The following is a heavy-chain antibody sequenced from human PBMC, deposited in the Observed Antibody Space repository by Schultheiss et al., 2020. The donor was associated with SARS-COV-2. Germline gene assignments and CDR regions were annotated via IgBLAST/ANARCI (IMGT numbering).Heavy chain of an antibody. CDR3: ARMSRGGYPLDY. CDR1: GFSFSTYG. J-gene: IGHJ4*02. V-gene: IGHV3-33*01. CDR2: IWPDGTDI. Sequence: GGSLRLSCAASGFSFSTYGMHWVRQAPGKRLEWLSVIWPDGTDINYADSVKGRFTISRDNPRNTLYLQMNSLRGEDTAVYYCARMSRGGYPLDYWGQGTLVTGSS. D-gene: IGHD2-15*01.